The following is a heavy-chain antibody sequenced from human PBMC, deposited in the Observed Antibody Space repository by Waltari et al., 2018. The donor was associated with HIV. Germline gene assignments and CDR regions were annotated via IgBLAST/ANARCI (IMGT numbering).Heavy chain of an antibody. CDR1: GFTFSSYR. Sequence: EGQLVESGGDLVQPGGSLRLSCAAAGFTFSSYRRNWVRQAPGKGLEWISYISSSTNIIYYADSVKGRFTISRDNVNKSLYLQMNSLRAEDTAVYYCARDGAVAGFYHYYAMDVWGQGTTVTVSS. CDR3: ARDGAVAGFYHYYAMDV. CDR2: ISSSTNII. D-gene: IGHD6-19*01. V-gene: IGHV3-48*01. J-gene: IGHJ6*02.